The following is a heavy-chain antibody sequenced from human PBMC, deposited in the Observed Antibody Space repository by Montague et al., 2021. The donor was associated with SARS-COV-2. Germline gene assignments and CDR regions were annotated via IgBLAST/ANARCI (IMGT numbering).Heavy chain of an antibody. Sequence: SETLSLTCSVSGTSITSYYWNWIRQPPGKGLEWIGYISDSGSTNXXPSLKSRVTMSVDTSKNQMSLKLTSVTAADTAVYYCARGCLSYFGAGSHCYGMDVWGQGTTVTVSS. J-gene: IGHJ6*02. V-gene: IGHV4-59*01. CDR2: ISDSGST. CDR3: ARGCLSYFGAGSHCYGMDV. CDR1: GTSITSYY. D-gene: IGHD3-10*01.